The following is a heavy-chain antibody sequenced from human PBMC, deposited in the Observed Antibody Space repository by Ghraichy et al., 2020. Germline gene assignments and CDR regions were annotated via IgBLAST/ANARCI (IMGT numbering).Heavy chain of an antibody. Sequence: SETLSLTCTVSGGFISDYYWSWIRQPAGKGLEWIGRLYTSGSTHYNPSLKRRVTMSVDRSKNQFSLKLSSVTAADTAVYYCARGSRAIRSCPGGSCSSFDYWGQGSLVTVSS. V-gene: IGHV4-4*07. CDR1: GGFISDYY. CDR2: LYTSGST. J-gene: IGHJ4*02. D-gene: IGHD2-8*02. CDR3: ARGSRAIRSCPGGSCSSFDY.